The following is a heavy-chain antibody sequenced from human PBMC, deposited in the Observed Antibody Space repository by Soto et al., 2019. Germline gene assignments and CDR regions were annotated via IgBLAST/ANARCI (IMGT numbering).Heavy chain of an antibody. D-gene: IGHD3-3*01. CDR1: GGSISSYY. CDR2: IYYSGST. J-gene: IGHJ6*02. Sequence: SETLSLTCTVNGGSISSYYWSWIRQPPGKGLKWIGYIYYSGSTNYNPSLKSRVTISVDTSKNQFSLKLSSVTAADTAVYYCARDGADYDFWSGYYTGYYYGMDVWGQGTTVT. CDR3: ARDGADYDFWSGYYTGYYYGMDV. V-gene: IGHV4-59*01.